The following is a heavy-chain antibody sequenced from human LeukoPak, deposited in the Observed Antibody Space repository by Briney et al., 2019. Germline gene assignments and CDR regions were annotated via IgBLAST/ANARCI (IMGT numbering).Heavy chain of an antibody. CDR1: GYAFTSYY. CDR3: ASPGSSYDILTGPGYCDY. Sequence: ASVKVSCKTSGYAFTSYYMHWVRQAPGQGLEWMGWINPNSGGTNFAQKFQGRVTMTRDTSISTAYMELSRLRSDDTAVYYCASPGSSYDILTGPGYCDYWGQGTLVTVSS. D-gene: IGHD3-9*01. V-gene: IGHV1-2*02. CDR2: INPNSGGT. J-gene: IGHJ4*02.